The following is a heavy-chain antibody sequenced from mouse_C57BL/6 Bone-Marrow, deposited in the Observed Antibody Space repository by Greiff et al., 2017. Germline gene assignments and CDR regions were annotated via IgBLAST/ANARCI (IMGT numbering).Heavy chain of an antibody. CDR2: IHPNSGST. V-gene: IGHV1-64*01. J-gene: IGHJ3*01. D-gene: IGHD1-1*01. CDR1: GYTFTSYW. CDR3: AGPYYCGSSYSWFAY. Sequence: QVQLQQPGAELVKPGASVKLSCKASGYTFTSYWMHWVKQRPGQGLEWIGMIHPNSGSTTYNERFTSKATLTVDKSSSTAYMQLSSLTSEDSAVYYCAGPYYCGSSYSWFAYWGQGTLVTVSA.